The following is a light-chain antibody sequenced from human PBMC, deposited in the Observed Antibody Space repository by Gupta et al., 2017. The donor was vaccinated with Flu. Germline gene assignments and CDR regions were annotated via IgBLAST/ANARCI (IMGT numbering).Light chain of an antibody. CDR2: QDN. Sequence: SYEVSQPPSVSVSPGQTATVTCSGDNLGDKFVCWYQQRPGQSPVLLIYQDNKRPSGIPERFSGSNSGSTATLTISMIQAMDEADYYCQAWDSTTAVFGPGTKVTVL. CDR3: QAWDSTTAV. J-gene: IGLJ1*01. CDR1: NLGDKF. V-gene: IGLV3-1*01.